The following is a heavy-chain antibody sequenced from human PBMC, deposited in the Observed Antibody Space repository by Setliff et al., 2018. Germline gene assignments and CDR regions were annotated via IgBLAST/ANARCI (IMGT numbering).Heavy chain of an antibody. CDR3: ARALLWSGEGRFDP. J-gene: IGHJ5*02. CDR2: IFYSGSA. V-gene: IGHV4-59*08. Sequence: SETLSLTCSVSGGSISPYYWIWIRQSPGKGLEWIGYIFYSGSARYNPSLESRVTMSVDTSKNQISLKLTSVTAADTAVYYCARALLWSGEGRFDPWGQGTLVTVSS. D-gene: IGHD2-8*02. CDR1: GGSISPYY.